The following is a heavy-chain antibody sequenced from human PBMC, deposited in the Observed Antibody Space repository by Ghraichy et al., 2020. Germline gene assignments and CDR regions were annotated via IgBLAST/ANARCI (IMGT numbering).Heavy chain of an antibody. CDR2: ISWDGGST. Sequence: GESLNISCAASGFTFDDYTMHWVRQAPGKGLEWVSLISWDGGSTYYADSVKGRFTISRDNSKNSLYLQMNSLRTEDTALYYCAKDSGSGWYNYWGQGTLVTVSS. J-gene: IGHJ4*02. CDR3: AKDSGSGWYNY. CDR1: GFTFDDYT. D-gene: IGHD6-19*01. V-gene: IGHV3-43*01.